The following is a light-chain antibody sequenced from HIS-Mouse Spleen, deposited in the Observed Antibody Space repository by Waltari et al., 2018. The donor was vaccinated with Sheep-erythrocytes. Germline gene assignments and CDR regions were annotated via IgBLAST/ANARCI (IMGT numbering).Light chain of an antibody. CDR1: SSDVGGYNY. CDR3: CSYAGSYTFLV. Sequence: QSALTQPRSVSGSPGQSVTISCTGTSSDVGGYNYVSWYQQHPGKAPKLMIYDVSTRPYGVPDRFSGSKSGNTASLTISGLQAEDEADYYCCSYAGSYTFLVFGGGTKLTVL. J-gene: IGLJ3*02. V-gene: IGLV2-11*01. CDR2: DVS.